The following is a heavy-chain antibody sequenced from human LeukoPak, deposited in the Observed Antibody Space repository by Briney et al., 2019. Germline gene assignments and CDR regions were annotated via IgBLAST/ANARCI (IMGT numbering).Heavy chain of an antibody. CDR3: ARGGELWFGELLPFDY. CDR1: GFTFDDYA. V-gene: IGHV3-9*01. CDR2: ISWNSGSI. J-gene: IGHJ4*02. D-gene: IGHD3-10*01. Sequence: GGSLRLSCAASGFTFDDYAMHWVRQAPGKGLEWVSGISWNSGSIGYADSVKGRFTISRDNAKNSLYLQMNSLRAEDTALYYCARGGELWFGELLPFDYWGQGTLVTVSS.